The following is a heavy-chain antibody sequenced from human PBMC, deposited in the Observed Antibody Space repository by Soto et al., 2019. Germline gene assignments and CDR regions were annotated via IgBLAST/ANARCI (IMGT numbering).Heavy chain of an antibody. Sequence: ASVKVSCKASGYTFTSYGISWVRQAPGQGLEWMGWISAYNGNTNYAQKLQGRVTMTTDTSTSTAYMELRSLRSDDTAVYYCARVIRGYSGYDSVYFDYWGQGTLVTVSS. CDR1: GYTFTSYG. CDR3: ARVIRGYSGYDSVYFDY. CDR2: ISAYNGNT. J-gene: IGHJ4*02. V-gene: IGHV1-18*01. D-gene: IGHD5-12*01.